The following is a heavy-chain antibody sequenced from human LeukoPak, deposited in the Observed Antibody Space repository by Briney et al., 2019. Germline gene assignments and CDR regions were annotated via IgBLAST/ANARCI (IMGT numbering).Heavy chain of an antibody. CDR2: IYPGDSDT. J-gene: IGHJ6*02. V-gene: IGHV5-51*01. CDR1: GYSFTSYW. D-gene: IGHD4-23*01. CDR3: ARGWETTVVNSPPYGMDV. Sequence: GESLKISCKGSGYSFTSYWIGWVRQMPGKGLEWMGIIYPGDSDTRYSPSFQGQVTISADKSISTAHLQWSSLKASDTAMYYCARGWETTVVNSPPYGMDVWGQGTTVTVSS.